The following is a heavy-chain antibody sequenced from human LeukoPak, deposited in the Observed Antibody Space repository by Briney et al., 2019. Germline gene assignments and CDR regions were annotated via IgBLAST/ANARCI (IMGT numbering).Heavy chain of an antibody. CDR3: AKDKGTGDSAFDI. J-gene: IGHJ3*02. Sequence: GVSLRLSCAASGFTFDDYAMHWVRQAPGKGLEWVSGISWNSGSIGYADSVKGRFTISRDNAKNSLYLQMNSLRAEDTALYYCAKDKGTGDSAFDIWGQGTMVTVSS. CDR2: ISWNSGSI. D-gene: IGHD7-27*01. V-gene: IGHV3-9*01. CDR1: GFTFDDYA.